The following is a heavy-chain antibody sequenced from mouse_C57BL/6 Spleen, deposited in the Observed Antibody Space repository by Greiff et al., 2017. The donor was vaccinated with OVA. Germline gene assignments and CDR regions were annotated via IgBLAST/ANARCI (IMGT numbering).Heavy chain of an antibody. D-gene: IGHD1-1*01. CDR1: GYTFTSYW. J-gene: IGHJ4*01. Sequence: QVQLQQPGAELVRPGTSVKLSCKASGYTFTSYWMHWVKQRPGQGLEWIGVIDPSDSYTNYNQKFKGKATLTVDTSSSTAYMQLSSLTSEDSAVYYCARRGDLRAMDYWGQGTSVTVSS. V-gene: IGHV1-59*01. CDR2: IDPSDSYT. CDR3: ARRGDLRAMDY.